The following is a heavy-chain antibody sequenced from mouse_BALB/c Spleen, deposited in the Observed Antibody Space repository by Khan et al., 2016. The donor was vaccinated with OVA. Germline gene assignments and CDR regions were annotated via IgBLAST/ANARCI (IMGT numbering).Heavy chain of an antibody. V-gene: IGHV2-9*02. CDR1: GFTLISYG. CDR2: IWAGGST. J-gene: IGHJ4*01. D-gene: IGHD2-1*01. CDR3: AREDGNYVDAMDY. Sequence: QVQLKESGPGLVAPSQSLSITCTVSGFTLISYGVYWVRQPPGKGLEWLGIIWAGGSTNYNSALMSRLSISKDNSKSQVFLKMNSLQTDDTAMYDCAREDGNYVDAMDYWGQGTSVTVSS.